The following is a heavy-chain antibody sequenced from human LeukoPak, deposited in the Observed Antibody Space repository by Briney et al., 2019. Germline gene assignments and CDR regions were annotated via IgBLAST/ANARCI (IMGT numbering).Heavy chain of an antibody. CDR1: GGSISSYY. Sequence: PSETLSLTCTVSGGSISSYYWSWIRQPPGKGLEWIGYIYYSGSTNYNPSLKSRVTISVDTSKNQFSLKLSSVTAADTAVYYCERTLVVPAAPADAFDIWGQGTMVTVSS. D-gene: IGHD2-2*01. V-gene: IGHV4-59*01. CDR2: IYYSGST. CDR3: ERTLVVPAAPADAFDI. J-gene: IGHJ3*02.